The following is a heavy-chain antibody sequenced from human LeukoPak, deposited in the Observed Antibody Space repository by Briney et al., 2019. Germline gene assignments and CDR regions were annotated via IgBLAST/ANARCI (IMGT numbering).Heavy chain of an antibody. CDR3: AKDIGYCSSTTCYNPLDY. V-gene: IGHV3-23*01. Sequence: GGSLRLSCAASGFTFSNYAMSWVRQAAGKGLEWVSAFSGSGGSTYYADSVKGRFTISRDSSKNTLYLQMNSLRAEDTAVYYCAKDIGYCSSTTCYNPLDYWAQGTLVTVSS. CDR1: GFTFSNYA. CDR2: FSGSGGST. J-gene: IGHJ4*02. D-gene: IGHD2-2*02.